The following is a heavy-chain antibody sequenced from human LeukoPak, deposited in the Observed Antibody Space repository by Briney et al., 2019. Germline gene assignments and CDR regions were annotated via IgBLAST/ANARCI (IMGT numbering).Heavy chain of an antibody. CDR3: AKSDDSSGYPSFDY. CDR2: ISGSGDNR. V-gene: IGHV3-23*01. D-gene: IGHD3-22*01. CDR1: GFTFSSHA. Sequence: PGGSLRLSCAASGFTFSSHAMSWVRQAPGKGLEWVSSISGSGDNRNYADSVKGRFTISRDNSKSTLYLEMNSLRAEDTAIYYCAKSDDSSGYPSFDYWGQGTLVTVSS. J-gene: IGHJ4*02.